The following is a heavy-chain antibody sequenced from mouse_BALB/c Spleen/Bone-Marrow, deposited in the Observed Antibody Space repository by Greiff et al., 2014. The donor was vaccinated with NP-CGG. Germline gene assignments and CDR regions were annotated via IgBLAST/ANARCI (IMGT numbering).Heavy chain of an antibody. D-gene: IGHD2-10*02. CDR3: ARKVWYYAMGY. V-gene: IGHV1-14*01. CDR1: GYTFTSYV. CDR2: INPYNDGT. Sequence: VQLQQSGPELVKPGASVKMSCKASGYTFTSYVMHWVKQKPGQGLEWIGYINPYNDGTKYNEKFKVKATLTSDKSSSTAYMELSSLTSEDSAVYYCARKVWYYAMGYWGQGTSVTVSS. J-gene: IGHJ4*01.